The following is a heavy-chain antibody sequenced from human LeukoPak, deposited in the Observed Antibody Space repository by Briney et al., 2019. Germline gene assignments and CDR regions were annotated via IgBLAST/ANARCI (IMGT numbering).Heavy chain of an antibody. CDR3: ARDRGPYYYDSSGYRPFDY. Sequence: GASVKVSCKASGYTFSSHGISWVRQAPGQGLEWMGWIGVYSGDTKYAQNFQGRVTTTADTPTSTAYMELTSLTSDDTAVYYCARDRGPYYYDSSGYRPFDYWGQGTLVTVSS. D-gene: IGHD3-22*01. CDR2: IGVYSGDT. CDR1: GYTFSSHG. V-gene: IGHV1-18*01. J-gene: IGHJ4*02.